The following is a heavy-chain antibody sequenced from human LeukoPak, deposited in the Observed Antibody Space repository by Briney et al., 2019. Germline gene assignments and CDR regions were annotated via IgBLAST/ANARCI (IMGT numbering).Heavy chain of an antibody. Sequence: PGESLRLSCAASGFTFSSYAMNWVRQAPGKGLEWVSAISGSGTTTYYADSVKGRFTISRDNSKNTLYRQMNSLRAEDTAVYYCAKGRSGSYSALDYWGQGTLVTVSS. CDR3: AKGRSGSYSALDY. CDR2: ISGSGTTT. CDR1: GFTFSSYA. V-gene: IGHV3-23*01. D-gene: IGHD3-10*01. J-gene: IGHJ4*02.